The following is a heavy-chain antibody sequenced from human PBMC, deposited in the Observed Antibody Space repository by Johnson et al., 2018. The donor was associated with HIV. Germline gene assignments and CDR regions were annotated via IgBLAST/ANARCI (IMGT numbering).Heavy chain of an antibody. D-gene: IGHD7-27*01. CDR2: ISYDGSNK. CDR1: GFTFSSYA. CDR3: APLGDAFDI. J-gene: IGHJ3*02. Sequence: VQLVESGGGLVQPGGSLRLSCAASGFTFSSYAMHWVRQAPGKGLEWVAVISYDGSNKYYADSVKGRLTISRDNSKNTLYLQMNSLRAEDTAVYYCAPLGDAFDIWGQGTMVTVSS. V-gene: IGHV3-30*04.